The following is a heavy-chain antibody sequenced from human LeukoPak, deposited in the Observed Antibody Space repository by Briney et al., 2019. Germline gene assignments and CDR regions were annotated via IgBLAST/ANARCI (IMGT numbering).Heavy chain of an antibody. CDR1: GGSISSGSYY. J-gene: IGHJ4*02. V-gene: IGHV4-61*02. Sequence: SQTLSLTCTVSGGSISSGSYYWSWLRQPAGKGLEWIGRIYTSGSTNYNPSLKSRVTISVDTSKNQFSLKLSSVTAADTAVYYCARDAGVVVVPAAPILWGQGTLVTVSS. D-gene: IGHD2-2*01. CDR2: IYTSGST. CDR3: ARDAGVVVVPAAPIL.